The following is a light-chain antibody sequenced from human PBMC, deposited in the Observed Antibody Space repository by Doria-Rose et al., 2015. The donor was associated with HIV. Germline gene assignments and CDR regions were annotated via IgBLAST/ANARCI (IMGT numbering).Light chain of an antibody. V-gene: IGKV3-20*01. CDR1: LSFSSTY. Sequence: TQSPGTLSLSPGERATLSRRASLSFSSTYLAWYQPKPGQAPSLLIYDGSTRATSIPDRVSGSWSGIDFTLTINRLEPEDFALYYCHQYGTSWTCGQGTKVEI. CDR2: DGS. J-gene: IGKJ1*01. CDR3: HQYGTSWT.